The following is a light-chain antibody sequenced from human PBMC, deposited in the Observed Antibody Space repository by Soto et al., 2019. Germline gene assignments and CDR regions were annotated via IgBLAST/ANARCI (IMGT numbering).Light chain of an antibody. CDR1: QSVSSQ. CDR2: DAS. Sequence: EIVLTQSPATLSLSPGERATLSCRASQSVSSQLAWYQQKPGQAPRLLIYDASNRATDIPARFRGSGSGTDFTLTISSLEPEDFAVYYCQQRGNWPSLTFGGGTKVEIK. V-gene: IGKV3-11*01. J-gene: IGKJ4*01. CDR3: QQRGNWPSLT.